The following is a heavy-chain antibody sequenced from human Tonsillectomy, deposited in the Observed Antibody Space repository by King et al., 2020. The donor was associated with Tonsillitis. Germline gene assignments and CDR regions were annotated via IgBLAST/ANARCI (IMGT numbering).Heavy chain of an antibody. J-gene: IGHJ4*02. D-gene: IGHD4-11*01. CDR3: VRPTVTNSIYGPGY. CDR1: GFTFNSYA. CDR2: ISASGGTP. Sequence: VQLVESGGGLVQPGGSLRLSCAASGFTFNSYAIYWVRKAPRKGLEWVSAISASGGTPYYTDSVKGRFTISRDNSKNTLYLQMNSLRAEDTAVYYCVRPTVTNSIYGPGYWGQGTLVSVSS. V-gene: IGHV3-23*04.